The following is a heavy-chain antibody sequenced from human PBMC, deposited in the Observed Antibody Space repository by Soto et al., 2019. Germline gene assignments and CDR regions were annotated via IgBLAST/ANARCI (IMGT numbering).Heavy chain of an antibody. D-gene: IGHD5-12*01. V-gene: IGHV3-30*18. CDR1: GFTFSSYG. Sequence: GGSLRLSCAASGFTFSSYGMHWVRQAPGKGLEWVAVISYDGSNKYYADSVKGRFTISRDNSKNTLYLQMNSLRAEDTAVYYCAKDLMATDYYYYGMDVWGQGTTVTVSS. J-gene: IGHJ6*02. CDR3: AKDLMATDYYYYGMDV. CDR2: ISYDGSNK.